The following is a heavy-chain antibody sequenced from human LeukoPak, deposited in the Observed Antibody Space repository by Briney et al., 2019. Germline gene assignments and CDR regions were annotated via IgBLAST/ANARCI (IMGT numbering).Heavy chain of an antibody. CDR2: INPNSGGT. Sequence: ASVKVSCKASGYTFTGYYMHWVRQAPGQGFEWMGWINPNSGGTNYAQKFQGRVTMTRDTSISTASMELSRLRSDDTAVDYCARVGLDSGSYSPAFDIWGQAPMVTVYS. CDR1: GYTFTGYY. V-gene: IGHV1-2*02. J-gene: IGHJ3*02. CDR3: ARVGLDSGSYSPAFDI. D-gene: IGHD1-26*01.